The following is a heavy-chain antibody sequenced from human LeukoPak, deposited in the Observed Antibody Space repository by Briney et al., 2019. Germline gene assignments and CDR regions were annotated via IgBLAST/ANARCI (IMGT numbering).Heavy chain of an antibody. J-gene: IGHJ4*02. D-gene: IGHD2-8*01. V-gene: IGHV3-23*01. CDR1: GFTFNTYA. CDR3: SKGLGYCTSGVCHTPFDH. Sequence: GGSLRLSCAASGFTFNTYAMGCVRQAPGKGLEWVSSISGRADTSYYADSVKGRFTIARDNSNNTLFLHMNNLKAEDTALYFCSKGLGYCTSGVCHTPFDHWGQGILVTVSS. CDR2: ISGRADTS.